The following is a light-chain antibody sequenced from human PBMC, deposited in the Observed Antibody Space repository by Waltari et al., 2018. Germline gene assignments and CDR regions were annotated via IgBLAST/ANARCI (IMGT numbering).Light chain of an antibody. V-gene: IGLV2-14*01. CDR3: SAVTTRRTWV. Sequence: QSALTQPPSVSGSPGQSITISCTGTSRDIGHDTSASWYQQLPGKVPKLIFYDVSRRPRGVSHRLSGSTSGNSASLTISGLQADDEAGYYCSAVTTRRTWVFGGGTKLTVL. CDR2: DVS. CDR1: SRDIGHDTS. J-gene: IGLJ3*02.